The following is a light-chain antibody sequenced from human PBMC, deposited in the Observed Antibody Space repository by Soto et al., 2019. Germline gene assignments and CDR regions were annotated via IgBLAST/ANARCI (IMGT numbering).Light chain of an antibody. CDR3: QQYGTSPWT. CDR2: GAR. J-gene: IGKJ1*01. V-gene: IGKV3-20*01. CDR1: HGVSSD. Sequence: EVVLTQSPATLSLSPGERATLSCRASHGVSSDLSWYQQNPGQAPRLLIYGARTRATGVPDRFSASGSGTDFTLTISRLEPEDFAVYYCQQYGTSPWTFGQGTKVDIK.